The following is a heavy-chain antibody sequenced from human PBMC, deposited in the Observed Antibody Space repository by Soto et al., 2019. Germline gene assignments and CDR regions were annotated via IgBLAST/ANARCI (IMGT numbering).Heavy chain of an antibody. CDR1: GYTFRNFG. Sequence: GASVKLSCKASGYTFRNFGTRWVRQAPGQGLEWMGWISAYNANVHYAQKFQGRLTMTADTSTSTAYMELRSLRSDDTAVYYCARENSYFYSWGHGTLVTVFS. V-gene: IGHV1-18*01. J-gene: IGHJ4*01. CDR2: ISAYNANV. CDR3: ARENSYFYS.